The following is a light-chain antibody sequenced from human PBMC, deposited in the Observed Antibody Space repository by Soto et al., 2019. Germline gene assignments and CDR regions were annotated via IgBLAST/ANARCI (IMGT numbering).Light chain of an antibody. V-gene: IGLV3-21*04. CDR1: NIGSKS. J-gene: IGLJ2*01. CDR3: QVWDSSGDHVV. Sequence: SYELTQPPSVSVAPGKTARITCGGNNIGSKSVHWYQQKPGQAPVLVIYYDSDRPSGIPERFSGSNSGNTATLTINRVEAGDEADYYCQVWDSSGDHVVFGGGTQLTVL. CDR2: YDS.